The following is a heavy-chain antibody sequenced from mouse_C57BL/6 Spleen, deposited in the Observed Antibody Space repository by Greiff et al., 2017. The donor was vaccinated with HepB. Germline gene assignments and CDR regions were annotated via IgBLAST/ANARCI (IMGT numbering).Heavy chain of an antibody. CDR2: IYPRSGNT. V-gene: IGHV1-81*01. J-gene: IGHJ4*01. D-gene: IGHD2-1*01. Sequence: QVQLKESGAELARPGASVKLSCKASGYTFTSYGISWVKQRTGQGLEWIGEIYPRSGNTYYNEKFKGKATLTADKSSSTAYMELRSLTSEYSAVYFCAFYGNYVDYYAMDYWGQGTSVTVSS. CDR3: AFYGNYVDYYAMDY. CDR1: GYTFTSYG.